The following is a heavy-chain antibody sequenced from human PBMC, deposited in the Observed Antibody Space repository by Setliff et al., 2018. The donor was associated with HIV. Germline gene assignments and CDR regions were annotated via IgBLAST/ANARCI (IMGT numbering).Heavy chain of an antibody. D-gene: IGHD3-22*01. V-gene: IGHV4-59*01. CDR3: ARSAAYDSSFQH. CDR1: GGSISSYY. Sequence: KPSETLSLTCTVSGGSISSYYWSWIRQPPGKGLEWIGYIYYSGSTNYNPSLKSRVTISVDTSKNQFSLKLSSVTAADTAVYYCARSAAYDSSFQHWGQGTLVTVSS. CDR2: IYYSGST. J-gene: IGHJ1*01.